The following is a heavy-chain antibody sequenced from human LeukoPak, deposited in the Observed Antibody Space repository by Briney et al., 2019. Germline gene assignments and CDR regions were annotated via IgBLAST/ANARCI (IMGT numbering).Heavy chain of an antibody. Sequence: GGFLRLSCAASGFTVNNEYMYWVRQAPGRGLECVSLIYADGRTFYTDSVRGRFTISRDNSRNTVDLQMNRLRAEDTAVDFCVRSVFSWGQGTRVTVSS. J-gene: IGHJ5*02. CDR3: VRSVFS. V-gene: IGHV3-66*01. D-gene: IGHD2-8*01. CDR2: IYADGRT. CDR1: GFTVNNEY.